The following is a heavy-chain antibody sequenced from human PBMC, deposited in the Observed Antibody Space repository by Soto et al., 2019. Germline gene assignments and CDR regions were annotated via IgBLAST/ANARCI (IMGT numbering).Heavy chain of an antibody. D-gene: IGHD5-12*01. Sequence: SETLSLTWAVYGGSFSGYYWSWIRQPPGKGLEWIGEINHSGSTNYNPSLKSRVTISVDTSKNQFSLKLSSVTAADTAVYYCARDRRWWLRLGYFDYWGQGTLVTVSS. CDR1: GGSFSGYY. V-gene: IGHV4-34*01. CDR3: ARDRRWWLRLGYFDY. CDR2: INHSGST. J-gene: IGHJ4*02.